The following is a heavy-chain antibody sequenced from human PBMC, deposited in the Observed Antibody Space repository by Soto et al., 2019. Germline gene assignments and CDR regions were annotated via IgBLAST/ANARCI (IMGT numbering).Heavy chain of an antibody. Sequence: GGSLRLSCAASGFTFSSYGMHWVRQAPGKGLEWVAVISYDGSNKYYADSVKGRFTISRDNSKNTLYLQMNSLRAEDTAVYYCAKELSSSRSNFDYWGQGTLVTVSS. V-gene: IGHV3-30*18. D-gene: IGHD6-13*01. J-gene: IGHJ4*02. CDR1: GFTFSSYG. CDR3: AKELSSSRSNFDY. CDR2: ISYDGSNK.